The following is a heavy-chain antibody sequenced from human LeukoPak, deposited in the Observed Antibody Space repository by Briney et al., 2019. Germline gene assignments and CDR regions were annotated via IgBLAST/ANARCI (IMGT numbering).Heavy chain of an antibody. CDR1: GFTVSSNY. CDR3: ATDRDNSDWQKRFDS. Sequence: GGSLRLSCVASGFTVSSNYMSWVRQAPGKGLEWVSVIYSGGSTYYADSVKGRFTISRDNAKNSLHLQMNSLRAEDTAVYYCATDRDNSDWQKRFDSWGQGTLVTVSS. CDR2: IYSGGST. V-gene: IGHV3-66*01. D-gene: IGHD2-21*02. J-gene: IGHJ4*02.